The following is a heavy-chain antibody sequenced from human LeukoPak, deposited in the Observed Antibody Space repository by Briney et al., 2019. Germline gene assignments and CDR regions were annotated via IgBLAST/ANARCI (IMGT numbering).Heavy chain of an antibody. D-gene: IGHD3-22*01. Sequence: GASVKVSCKVSGYTLTELPMHWVRQAPGKGLEWMGGFDPEDGETIYAQKFQGRVTMTEDTSTDTAYMELSSLRSEDTAVYYCATAAVYYDSSGYQHFDYWGQGTLVTVSS. CDR2: FDPEDGET. J-gene: IGHJ4*02. CDR3: ATAAVYYDSSGYQHFDY. CDR1: GYTLTELP. V-gene: IGHV1-24*01.